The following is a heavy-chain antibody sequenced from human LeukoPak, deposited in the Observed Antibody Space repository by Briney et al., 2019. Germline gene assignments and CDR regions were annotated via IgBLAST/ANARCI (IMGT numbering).Heavy chain of an antibody. J-gene: IGHJ4*02. D-gene: IGHD3-22*01. V-gene: IGHV1-8*01. CDR2: MNPNSGNT. Sequence: ASVKVSCKASGYTFTSYDINWVRQATGQGLEWMGWMNPNSGNTGYAQKFQGRVTMTRNTSISTAYMELSGLRSEDTAVYYCARGVSYTMIVEWWGQGTLVTVSS. CDR1: GYTFTSYD. CDR3: ARGVSYTMIVEW.